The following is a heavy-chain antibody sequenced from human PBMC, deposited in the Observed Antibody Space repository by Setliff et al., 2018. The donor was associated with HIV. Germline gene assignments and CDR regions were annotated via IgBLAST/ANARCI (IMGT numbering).Heavy chain of an antibody. CDR3: ARAYSSRWPYDAFDI. V-gene: IGHV5-51*01. J-gene: IGHJ3*02. CDR1: GYSFNNYW. CDR2: IYPGDSNT. Sequence: PGESLTISCEGSGYSFNNYWIAWVRQMPGKGLEWMGIIYPGDSNTRYSPSFQGQVTISADKSISTAYLQWSSLKASDIAMYYCARAYSSRWPYDAFDIWGRGTMVTVS. D-gene: IGHD2-2*01.